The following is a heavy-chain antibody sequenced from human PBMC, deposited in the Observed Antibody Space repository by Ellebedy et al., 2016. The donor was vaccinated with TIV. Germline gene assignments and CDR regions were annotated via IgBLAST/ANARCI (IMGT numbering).Heavy chain of an antibody. D-gene: IGHD3-22*01. V-gene: IGHV4-34*01. CDR3: ARDTTTYYYDSSGYSNWFDP. J-gene: IGHJ5*02. CDR2: INHSGST. CDR1: GGSFSGYY. Sequence: MPSETLSFTCAVYGGSFSGYYWSWIRQPPGKGLEWIGEINHSGSTNYNPSLKSRVTISVDKSKNQFSLKLSSVTAADTAVYYCARDTTTYYYDSSGYSNWFDPWGQGTLVTVPS.